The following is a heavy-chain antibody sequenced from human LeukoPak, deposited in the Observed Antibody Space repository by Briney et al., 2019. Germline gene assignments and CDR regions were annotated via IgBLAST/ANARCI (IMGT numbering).Heavy chain of an antibody. CDR3: ARYASDYDFWSGFTYYYYGMDV. CDR2: ISSSGSTI. J-gene: IGHJ6*02. CDR1: GFTFSDYY. D-gene: IGHD3-3*01. V-gene: IGHV3-11*01. Sequence: PGGSLRLSCAASGFTFSDYYMSWIRQAPGKGLEWVSYISSSGSTIYYADSVKGRFTISRDNAKNSLYLQMSSLRAEDTAVYYCARYASDYDFWSGFTYYYYGMDVWGQGTTVTVSS.